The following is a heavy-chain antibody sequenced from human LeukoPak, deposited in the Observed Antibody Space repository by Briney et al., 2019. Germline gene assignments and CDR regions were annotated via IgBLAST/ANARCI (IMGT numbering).Heavy chain of an antibody. J-gene: IGHJ4*02. CDR2: IYYSGST. CDR3: ARGLYDFWSGFFDY. V-gene: IGHV4-39*07. D-gene: IGHD3-3*01. Sequence: SETLSLTCTVSGGSISSISYYWGWIRQPPGKGLEWIGSIYYSGSTYYNPSLKSRVTISVDTSKNQFSLKLSSVTAADTAVYYCARGLYDFWSGFFDYWGQGTLVTVSS. CDR1: GGSISSISYY.